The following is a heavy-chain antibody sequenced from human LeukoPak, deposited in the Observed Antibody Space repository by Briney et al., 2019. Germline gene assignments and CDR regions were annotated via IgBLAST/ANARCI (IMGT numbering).Heavy chain of an antibody. CDR2: MNPNSGNT. D-gene: IGHD2-15*01. CDR1: GYTFTSYD. CDR3: ARAEVVAATLSVWFDP. J-gene: IGHJ5*02. V-gene: IGHV1-8*01. Sequence: ASVKVSCKASGYTFTSYDINWVRQATGQGLEWMGWMNPNSGNTGYAQKFQGRVTMTRDTSISTAYMELSRLRSDDTAVYYCARAEVVAATLSVWFDPWGQGTLVTVSS.